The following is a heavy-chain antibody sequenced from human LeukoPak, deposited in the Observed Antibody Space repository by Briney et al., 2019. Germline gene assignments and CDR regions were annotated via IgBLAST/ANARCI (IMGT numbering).Heavy chain of an antibody. CDR2: INPNSGGT. CDR1: GYTFTGYY. D-gene: IGHD2-15*01. V-gene: IGHV1-2*02. CDR3: ASFLGYCSGGSCYLEY. Sequence: GASVTVSCKASGYTFTGYYMHWVRQAPGQGLEWMGWINPNSGGTNYAQKFQGRVTMTRDTSISTAYMELSRLRSDDTAVYYCASFLGYCSGGSCYLEYWGQGTLVTVSS. J-gene: IGHJ4*02.